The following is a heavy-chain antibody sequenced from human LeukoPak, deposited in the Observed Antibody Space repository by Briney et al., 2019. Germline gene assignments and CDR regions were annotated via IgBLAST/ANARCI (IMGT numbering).Heavy chain of an antibody. J-gene: IGHJ4*02. CDR2: ISYEGTGK. CDR3: ARGRYCSGTSCYANYFDS. V-gene: IGHV3-30*04. CDR1: GFTFSNYA. Sequence: GGSLRLTCAASGFTFSNYAIHWVRQAPGKGLEGVAVISYEGTGKNYADSVKGRFTISRDNSKNTLYLQMNSLRAEDSAVYCCARGRYCSGTSCYANYFDSWGQGTLVTVSS. D-gene: IGHD2-2*01.